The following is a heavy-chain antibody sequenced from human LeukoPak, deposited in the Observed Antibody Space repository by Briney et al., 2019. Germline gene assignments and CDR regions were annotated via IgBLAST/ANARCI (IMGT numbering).Heavy chain of an antibody. CDR1: GGSISSGDYY. Sequence: SETLSLTCTVSGGSISSGDYYWSWIRQPPGEGLEWIGYIYYSGSTYYNPSLKSRVTISADTARNKSSLKLISAPGEDTAMYFCARDIAPTGADAFDICGEGTMVTVSP. D-gene: IGHD1-14*01. CDR2: IYYSGST. V-gene: IGHV4-30-4*02. J-gene: IGHJ3*02. CDR3: ARDIAPTGADAFDI.